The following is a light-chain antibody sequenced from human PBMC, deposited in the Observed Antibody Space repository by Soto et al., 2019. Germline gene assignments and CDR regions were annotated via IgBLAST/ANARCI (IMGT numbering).Light chain of an antibody. CDR2: AAS. J-gene: IGKJ1*01. V-gene: IGKV1-6*01. CDR1: QGPRND. Sequence: AIQITQSPSSLSASVGDRVTITCRARQGPRNDLVWYQQKPGQAPKLMIYAASSLQSGVPSRFSGSGSGTDFTLSFRSPQPEFCATEYCVHDYNFPPTFGQGTKVEIK. CDR3: VHDYNFPPT.